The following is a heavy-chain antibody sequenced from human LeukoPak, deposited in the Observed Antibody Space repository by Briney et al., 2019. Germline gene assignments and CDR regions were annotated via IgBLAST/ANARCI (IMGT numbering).Heavy chain of an antibody. Sequence: GGSLRLSCAASGFTFSNAWMSWVRQAPGKGLEWVGRIKTKTDGGTTDYAAPVKGRFTISRDDSKNTLCLQMNSLKTEDTAVYYCSTADYDDFDYWGQGTLVTVSS. V-gene: IGHV3-15*01. CDR1: GFTFSNAW. CDR2: IKTKTDGGTT. D-gene: IGHD4-17*01. CDR3: STADYDDFDY. J-gene: IGHJ4*02.